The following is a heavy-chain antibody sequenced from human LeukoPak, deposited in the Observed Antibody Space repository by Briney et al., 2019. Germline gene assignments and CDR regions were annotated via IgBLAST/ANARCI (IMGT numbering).Heavy chain of an antibody. D-gene: IGHD3-10*01. V-gene: IGHV3-66*01. J-gene: IGHJ4*02. Sequence: GGSLRLSCAVSGFAVSSNYMTWVRQAPGKGLEWVSVIFSGGPTYYADSVKGRFTISRDNSKNTLYLQMNSLRVEDTAVYYCAREGRKYGSGSLYYSDHWGQGTLVTVSS. CDR1: GFAVSSNY. CDR2: IFSGGPT. CDR3: AREGRKYGSGSLYYSDH.